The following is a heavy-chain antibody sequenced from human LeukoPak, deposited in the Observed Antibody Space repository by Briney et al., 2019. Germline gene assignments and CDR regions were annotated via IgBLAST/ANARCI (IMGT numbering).Heavy chain of an antibody. D-gene: IGHD3-22*01. V-gene: IGHV4-39*01. Sequence: PSETLSLTCTVSGGSISSSSYYWGWIRQPPGKGLEWIGSIYYSGSTYYNPSLKSRVTISVDTSKNQFSLKLSSVTAADTAVYYCARQKYYYDSSGYYYFDYWGQGTLVTVSS. CDR3: ARQKYYYDSSGYYYFDY. J-gene: IGHJ4*02. CDR2: IYYSGST. CDR1: GGSISSSSYY.